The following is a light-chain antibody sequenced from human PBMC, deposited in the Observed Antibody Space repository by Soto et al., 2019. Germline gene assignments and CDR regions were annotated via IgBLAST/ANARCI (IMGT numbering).Light chain of an antibody. CDR2: KAS. Sequence: IRVNPSPFALSASEGARVPITCRATQSISTSLAWYQQTPGRAPKLLIYKASILDSGVPSRFSGSGSGTEFTLTISSLQPDDFATYYCQQYNTYSPFGQGTKVDIK. V-gene: IGKV1-5*03. J-gene: IGKJ1*01. CDR3: QQYNTYSP. CDR1: QSISTS.